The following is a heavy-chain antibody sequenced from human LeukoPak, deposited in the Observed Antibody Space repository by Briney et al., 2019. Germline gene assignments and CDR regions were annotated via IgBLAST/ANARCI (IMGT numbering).Heavy chain of an antibody. D-gene: IGHD3-22*01. CDR2: ISGSGGST. CDR1: GFTFSSYA. V-gene: IGHV3-23*01. CDR3: AKPKHYYDSSGYDY. Sequence: VQPGGSLRLSCAASGFTFSSYAMRWVRQAPGKGLEWVSAISGSGGSTYYADSVKGRFTISRDNSKNTLYLQMNSLRAEDTAVYYCAKPKHYYDSSGYDYWGQGTLVTVSS. J-gene: IGHJ4*02.